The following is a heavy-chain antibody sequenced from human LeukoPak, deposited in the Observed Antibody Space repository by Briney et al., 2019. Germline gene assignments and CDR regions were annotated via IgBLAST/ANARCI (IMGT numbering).Heavy chain of an antibody. Sequence: GASVKVSCKASGYTFTSYAMHWVRQAPGQRLEWMGWISAYNGNTNYAQKLQGRVTMTTDTSTSTAYMELRSLRSDDTAVYYCARATGAYYYYGMDVWGQGTTVTVSS. V-gene: IGHV1-18*01. CDR2: ISAYNGNT. CDR3: ARATGAYYYYGMDV. CDR1: GYTFTSYA. D-gene: IGHD1-14*01. J-gene: IGHJ6*02.